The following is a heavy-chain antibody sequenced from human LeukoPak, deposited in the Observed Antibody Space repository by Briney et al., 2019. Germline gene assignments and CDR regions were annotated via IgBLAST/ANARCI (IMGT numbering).Heavy chain of an antibody. V-gene: IGHV4-34*01. CDR2: INHSGST. D-gene: IGHD3-9*01. CDR3: ARGGNYDILTGLHWFDP. CDR1: GGSFSGYY. Sequence: PSETLSLTCAVYGGSFSGYYWSWIRQPPGKGLEWIGEINHSGSTNYNPSLKSRVTISVDTSKNQFSLKLGSVTAADTAVYYCARGGNYDILTGLHWFDPWGQGSLVTVSS. J-gene: IGHJ5*02.